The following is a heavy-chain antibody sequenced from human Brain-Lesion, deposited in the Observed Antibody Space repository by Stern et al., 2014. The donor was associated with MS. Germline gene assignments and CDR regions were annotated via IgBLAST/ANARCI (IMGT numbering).Heavy chain of an antibody. V-gene: IGHV1-2*02. CDR3: ARDQRGITIFGVVTDFYYLGMDV. D-gene: IGHD3-3*01. J-gene: IGHJ6*02. Sequence: QVQLVESGAEVKKPGASVKVSCKASGYIFTGYYIPWVRQAPGQGLEWMAWVNPKLGGAKYAQKCQGRVTMSRDTSISTTYVELSSLTSDDTAVYYCARDQRGITIFGVVTDFYYLGMDVWGQGTTVTVSS. CDR2: VNPKLGGA. CDR1: GYIFTGYY.